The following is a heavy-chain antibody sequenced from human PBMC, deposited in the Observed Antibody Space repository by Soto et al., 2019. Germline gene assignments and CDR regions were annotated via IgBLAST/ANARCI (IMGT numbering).Heavy chain of an antibody. V-gene: IGHV3-11*01. CDR2: FSSRSTTI. CDR3: ASGTNGAFFVY. Sequence: QVPLVESGGGLVKPGGSVRLSCAASGFIFSAYYMRWFRQAPGKGREWVSYFSSRSTTIFYADSVKGRFTIARDNVKNSLYLQMNSLRAEDTAVYYCASGTNGAFFVYWGQGTLVTVSS. J-gene: IGHJ4*02. D-gene: IGHD2-8*01. CDR1: GFIFSAYY.